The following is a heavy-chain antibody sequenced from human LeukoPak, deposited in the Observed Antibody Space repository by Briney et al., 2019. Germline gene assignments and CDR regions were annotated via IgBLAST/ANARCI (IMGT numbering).Heavy chain of an antibody. J-gene: IGHJ4*02. CDR3: AKEGNDYGANSIDY. D-gene: IGHD4-23*01. CDR1: GGSISSHY. Sequence: PSETLSLTCTVSGGSISSHYWAWLRQPPGKGLEWIGWMFFTGDTNYNPSLKSRVTISVDHPKNQFSLKLTSVTAADTAVYYCAKEGNDYGANSIDYWGQGTLVTVSS. V-gene: IGHV4-59*11. CDR2: MFFTGDT.